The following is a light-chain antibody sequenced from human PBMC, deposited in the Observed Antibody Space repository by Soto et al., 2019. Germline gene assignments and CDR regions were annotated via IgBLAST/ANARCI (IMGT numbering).Light chain of an antibody. Sequence: EIVMTQSPATLSVSPGDRATLSCWASQSVSSNLAWYQKKPGQAPRLLIYDASNRATGIPARFSGSGSGTDFTLTISSLEPEDFAVYYCQQRSNWPITFGQGTRLEIK. CDR2: DAS. J-gene: IGKJ5*01. CDR3: QQRSNWPIT. V-gene: IGKV3-11*01. CDR1: QSVSSN.